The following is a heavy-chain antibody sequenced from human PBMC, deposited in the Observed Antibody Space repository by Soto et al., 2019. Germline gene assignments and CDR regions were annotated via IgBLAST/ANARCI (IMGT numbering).Heavy chain of an antibody. Sequence: ASVKVSCKASGYTFITYGISWVRQAPGQGLEWMGWISGYDDNTHYAEKLQGRVTMTTERSTNTAYMELRSLGSDDTAVYYCARDAGYCSGVSCLVRWFDPWGQGTLVTVSS. D-gene: IGHD2-15*01. V-gene: IGHV1-18*01. CDR2: ISGYDDNT. CDR3: ARDAGYCSGVSCLVRWFDP. J-gene: IGHJ5*02. CDR1: GYTFITYG.